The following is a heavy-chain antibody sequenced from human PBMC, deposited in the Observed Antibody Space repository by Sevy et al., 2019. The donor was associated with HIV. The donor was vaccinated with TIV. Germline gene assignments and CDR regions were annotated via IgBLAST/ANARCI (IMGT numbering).Heavy chain of an antibody. Sequence: ASVKVSCKVSRYSLSEISMHWVRQAPGKGLEWMGGFDPEDGETIYAQKFQGRVTMTEYTSTDTAYMELRRLTSEDTAVYYCATLDFWSDHPFYGTDVWGQGTTVTVSS. CDR2: FDPEDGET. CDR1: RYSLSEIS. CDR3: ATLDFWSDHPFYGTDV. V-gene: IGHV1-24*01. J-gene: IGHJ6*02. D-gene: IGHD3-3*01.